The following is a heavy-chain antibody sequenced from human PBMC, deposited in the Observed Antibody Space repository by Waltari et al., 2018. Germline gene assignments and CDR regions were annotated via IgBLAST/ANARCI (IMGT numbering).Heavy chain of an antibody. CDR3: AALYYGTGYYYMDV. J-gene: IGHJ6*03. V-gene: IGHV1-69*14. D-gene: IGHD2-8*01. CDR1: GGTFSSYA. Sequence: QVQLVQSGAEVKKPGSSVKVSCKASGGTFSSYAISWVRQAPGQGLEWMGGIIPILGTANYAQKFQGRGTITADKSTSTAYMELSSLRSEDTAVYYCAALYYGTGYYYMDVWGKGTTVTVSS. CDR2: IIPILGTA.